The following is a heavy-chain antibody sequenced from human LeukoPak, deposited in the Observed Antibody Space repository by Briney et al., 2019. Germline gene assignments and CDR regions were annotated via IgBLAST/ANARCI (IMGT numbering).Heavy chain of an antibody. Sequence: GASVKVSCKASGGTFSSYAISWVRQAPGQGLEWMGRIIPIFGIANYAQKFQGRVTITADKSTSTAYMELSSLRSEDTAVYYCAGGGDLQAVLGKRPYYYYYGMDVWGQGTTVTVSS. D-gene: IGHD7-27*01. J-gene: IGHJ6*02. V-gene: IGHV1-69*04. CDR3: AGGGDLQAVLGKRPYYYYYGMDV. CDR2: IIPIFGIA. CDR1: GGTFSSYA.